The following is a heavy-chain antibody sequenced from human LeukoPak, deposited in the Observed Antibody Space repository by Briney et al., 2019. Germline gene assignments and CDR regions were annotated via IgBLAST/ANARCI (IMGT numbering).Heavy chain of an antibody. D-gene: IGHD3-10*01. CDR3: ARVAQSYGSGSYEDFDY. V-gene: IGHV1-69*05. Sequence: SVKVSCKASGGTFSSYAISWVRQAPGQGLEWMGGIIPIFGTANYAQKFQGRVTITTDESTSTAYLELSSLRSEDTAVYYCARVAQSYGSGSYEDFDYWGQGTLVTVSS. CDR1: GGTFSSYA. J-gene: IGHJ4*02. CDR2: IIPIFGTA.